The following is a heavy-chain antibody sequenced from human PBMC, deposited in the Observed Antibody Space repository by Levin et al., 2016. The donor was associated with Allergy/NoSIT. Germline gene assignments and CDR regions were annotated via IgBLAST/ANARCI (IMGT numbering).Heavy chain of an antibody. J-gene: IGHJ6*02. D-gene: IGHD4-17*01. V-gene: IGHV3-48*01. CDR2: IGSGASLM. Sequence: VRQAPGKGPEWLSYIGSGASLMYYADSVKGRFTISRDNAKNSLYLQMNSLRAEDTAVYYCARDPDYGDYSRYYYYGMDVWGQGTTVTVSS. CDR3: ARDPDYGDYSRYYYYGMDV.